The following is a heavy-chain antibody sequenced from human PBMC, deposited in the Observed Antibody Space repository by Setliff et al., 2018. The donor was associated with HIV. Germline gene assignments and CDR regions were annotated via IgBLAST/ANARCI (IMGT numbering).Heavy chain of an antibody. V-gene: IGHV4-4*02. CDR1: GGSLSSNNW. J-gene: IGHJ6*02. Sequence: SETLSLTCAVSGGSLSSNNWWTWVRQPPGKGLEWIGEIYHTEYTNYSPSLKSRVSMSVDRSKNQFSLNLTSVTAADTAVYYCARGHCSGTNCYGVDYYGMDVWGQGTTVTVSS. D-gene: IGHD2-2*01. CDR3: ARGHCSGTNCYGVDYYGMDV. CDR2: IYHTEYT.